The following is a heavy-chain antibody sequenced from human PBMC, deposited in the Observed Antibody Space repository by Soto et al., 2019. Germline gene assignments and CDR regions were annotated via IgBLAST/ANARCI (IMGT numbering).Heavy chain of an antibody. V-gene: IGHV1-69*01. Sequence: QVQLVQSGAEVKKPGSSVKVSCKASGGTFSSYAISWVRQAPGQGLEWMGGIIPIFGTANYAQKFQGRVTITADESTSTAYMELSSLRSEDTAVYYCARGVDYCGGDCYSYYFDYCGQGTLVTVSS. J-gene: IGHJ4*02. D-gene: IGHD2-21*02. CDR2: IIPIFGTA. CDR1: GGTFSSYA. CDR3: ARGVDYCGGDCYSYYFDY.